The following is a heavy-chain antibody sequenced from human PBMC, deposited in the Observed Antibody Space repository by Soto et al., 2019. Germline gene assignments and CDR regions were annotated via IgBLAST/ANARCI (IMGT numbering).Heavy chain of an antibody. CDR1: GGSISSYY. V-gene: IGHV4-59*01. D-gene: IGHD6-19*01. CDR3: ARDVSSGWYYFDY. Sequence: SETLSLTCTVSGGSISSYYWSWIRQPPGKGLEWIGYIYYSGSTNYNPSLKSRVTISVDTSKNQFSLKLSSVTAADTAVYYCARDVSSGWYYFDYWGQGTLVTVSS. CDR2: IYYSGST. J-gene: IGHJ4*02.